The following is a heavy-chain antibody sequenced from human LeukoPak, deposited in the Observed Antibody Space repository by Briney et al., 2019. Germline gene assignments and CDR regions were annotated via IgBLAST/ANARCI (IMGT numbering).Heavy chain of an antibody. CDR1: GGSISSGDYY. CDR2: IYYSGST. Sequence: PSETLSLTCTVSGGSISSGDYYWSWIRQPPGKGLEWIGYIYYSGSTYYNPSLKSRVTISVDTSKNQFSLKLSSVTAADTAVYYCARSRRWSTSFPFDYWGQGTLVTVSS. V-gene: IGHV4-30-4*01. D-gene: IGHD2-2*01. J-gene: IGHJ4*02. CDR3: ARSRRWSTSFPFDY.